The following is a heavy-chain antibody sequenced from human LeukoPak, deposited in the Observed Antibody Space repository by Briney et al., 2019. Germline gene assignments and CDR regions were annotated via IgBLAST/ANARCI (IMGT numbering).Heavy chain of an antibody. CDR3: ARTGVLRYFDWLSDAFDI. D-gene: IGHD3-9*01. CDR1: GDSVSSNNTA. J-gene: IGHJ3*02. V-gene: IGHV6-1*01. Sequence: SQTLSLTCAISGDSVSSNNTAWSWIRQSPSRGLEWLGRTYYRSKWYNDYAVSVKSRIIVNPDTSKNQFSLQLNSVTAADTAVYYCARTGVLRYFDWLSDAFDIWGQGTMVTVSS. CDR2: TYYRSKWYN.